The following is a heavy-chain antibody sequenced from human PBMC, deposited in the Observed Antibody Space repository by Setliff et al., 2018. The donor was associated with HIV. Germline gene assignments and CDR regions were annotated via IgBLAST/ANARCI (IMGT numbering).Heavy chain of an antibody. J-gene: IGHJ5*02. CDR2: IYYSGST. CDR1: GGTISNSYYY. D-gene: IGHD4-17*01. V-gene: IGHV4-39*01. Sequence: SETLSLTCTVSGGTISNSYYYWGWIRQSPGKGLEWIGNIYYSGSTYFNPSLRNRVSTSVDTSRNQFSLKLRSVTAADTALYYCARRLPIAWADYGPAGYFDPWGQGTQVTVSS. CDR3: ARRLPIAWADYGPAGYFDP.